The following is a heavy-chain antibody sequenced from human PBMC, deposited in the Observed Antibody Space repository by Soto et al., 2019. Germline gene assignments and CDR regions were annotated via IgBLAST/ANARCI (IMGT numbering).Heavy chain of an antibody. CDR1: GGTFSSYA. J-gene: IGHJ4*02. D-gene: IGHD2-15*01. CDR2: IIPIFGTA. Sequence: QVQLVQSGAEVKKPGSSVKVSCKASGGTFSSYAISWVRQAPGQGLEWMGGIIPIFGTANYAQKFQGRVTTPTDDSTSTAYMELSSLSSEDTAVYYCARESRYCSGGSCYFLPGIDYWGQGTLVTVSS. V-gene: IGHV1-69*05. CDR3: ARESRYCSGGSCYFLPGIDY.